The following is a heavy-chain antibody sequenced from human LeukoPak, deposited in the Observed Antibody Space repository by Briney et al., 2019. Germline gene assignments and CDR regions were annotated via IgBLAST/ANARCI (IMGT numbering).Heavy chain of an antibody. V-gene: IGHV1-8*01. CDR1: GYTFTSYD. J-gene: IGHJ5*02. CDR3: ARGRYCSGGSCSNWFDP. Sequence: ASVKVSCKASGYTFTSYDINWVRQATGQGLEWMGWMNPNSGNTGYAQRFQGRVTMTRNTSISTAYMELSSLRSEGTAVYYCARGRYCSGGSCSNWFDPWGQGTLVTVSS. D-gene: IGHD2-15*01. CDR2: MNPNSGNT.